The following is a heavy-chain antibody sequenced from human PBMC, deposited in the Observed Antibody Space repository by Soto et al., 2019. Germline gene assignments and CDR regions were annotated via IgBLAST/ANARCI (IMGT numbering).Heavy chain of an antibody. D-gene: IGHD5-18*01. J-gene: IGHJ4*02. CDR1: GGTFSSYA. CDR2: IIPIFGTA. Sequence: SVKVSCKASGGTFSSYAISWVRQAPGQGLEWMGGIIPIFGTANYAQKFQGRVMITADESTSTAYMELSSLRSEDTAVYYCARVHGVDTAMAYFDYWGQGTLVTVSS. CDR3: ARVHGVDTAMAYFDY. V-gene: IGHV1-69*13.